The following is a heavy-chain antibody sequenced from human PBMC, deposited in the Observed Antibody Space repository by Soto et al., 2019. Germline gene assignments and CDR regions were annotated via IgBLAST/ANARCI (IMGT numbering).Heavy chain of an antibody. V-gene: IGHV3-48*03. CDR3: ARDREVRGVIITLSDYYYYGMDV. Sequence: GGSLRLSCAASGFTFSSYEMNWVRQAPGKGLEWVSYISSSGSTIYYADSVKGRFTISRDNAKNSLYLQMNSLRAEDTAVYYCARDREVRGVIITLSDYYYYGMDVWGQGTTVTVSS. CDR1: GFTFSSYE. J-gene: IGHJ6*02. CDR2: ISSSGSTI. D-gene: IGHD3-10*01.